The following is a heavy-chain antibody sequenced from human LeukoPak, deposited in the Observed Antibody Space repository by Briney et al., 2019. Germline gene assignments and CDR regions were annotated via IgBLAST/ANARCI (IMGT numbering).Heavy chain of an antibody. CDR2: IYYSGST. CDR1: GGSISSSSYS. CDR3: ARASFWSGYYVRYYYYYMDV. J-gene: IGHJ6*03. Sequence: PSETLSLTCTVSGGSISSSSYSWGWIRQPPGKGLEWIGRIYYSGSTYYNPSLKSRVTISVDTSKNQFSLKLSSVTAADTAVYYCARASFWSGYYVRYYYYYMDVWGKGTTVTVSS. V-gene: IGHV4-39*07. D-gene: IGHD3-3*01.